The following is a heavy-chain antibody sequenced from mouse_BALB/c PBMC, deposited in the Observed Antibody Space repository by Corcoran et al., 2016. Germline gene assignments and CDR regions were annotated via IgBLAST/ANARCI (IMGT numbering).Heavy chain of an antibody. CDR1: GYTFTHSR. Sequence: QIKLVQSGPALKQPGETVKISCKASGYTFTHSRMNWVKPAPGKGLKWMGWINTYTREPTYADDFKGRFPFSLETSARTAYLQINNLKKEDTATYFCAREPRAMDYWGQGNSVTVSS. CDR2: INTYTREP. V-gene: IGHV9-3-1*01. J-gene: IGHJ4*01. CDR3: AREPRAMDY.